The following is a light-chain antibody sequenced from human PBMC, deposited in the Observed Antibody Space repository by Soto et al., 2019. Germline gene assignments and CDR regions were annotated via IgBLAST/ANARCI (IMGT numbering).Light chain of an antibody. J-gene: IGKJ1*01. CDR1: QSVGSY. Sequence: EIVLTQSPATLSLSPGERATLSCRASQSVGSYLAWYQQKPGQAPRLLIYDASDRATGIPARFSGSGSGTDFTLTISSLEPEDFAVYYCQQRFNWPQTFGQGTKVDIK. V-gene: IGKV3-11*01. CDR3: QQRFNWPQT. CDR2: DAS.